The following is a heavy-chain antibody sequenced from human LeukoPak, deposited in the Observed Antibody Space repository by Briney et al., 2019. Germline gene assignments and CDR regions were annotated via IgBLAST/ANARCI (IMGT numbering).Heavy chain of an antibody. CDR2: ISSSSSTI. D-gene: IGHD3-10*01. V-gene: IGHV3-48*01. J-gene: IGHJ4*02. CDR3: ARPSRGFFNY. CDR1: GFTFSSYS. Sequence: GGSLRLSCAASGFTFSSYSMNWVRQAPGKGLEWVSYISSSSSTIYYADSVKGRFTISRDNAKKSLYLQMNSLRAEDTAVYYCARPSRGFFNYWGQGTLVTVSS.